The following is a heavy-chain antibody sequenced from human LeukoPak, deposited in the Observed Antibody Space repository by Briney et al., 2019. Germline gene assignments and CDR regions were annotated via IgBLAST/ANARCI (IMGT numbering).Heavy chain of an antibody. J-gene: IGHJ4*02. V-gene: IGHV7-4-1*02. D-gene: IGHD2/OR15-2a*01. CDR2: TNTNTGNP. Sequence: ASVKVSCKASGYPFIGNYIHWVRQAPGQGLEWMGWTNTNTGNPTYAQGFTGRIVFSLDTSVSTAYLQISSLKAEDTAVYYCARARGRFYNNRGPKLDYWGQETLVRVSS. CDR1: GYPFIGNY. CDR3: ARARGRFYNNRGPKLDY.